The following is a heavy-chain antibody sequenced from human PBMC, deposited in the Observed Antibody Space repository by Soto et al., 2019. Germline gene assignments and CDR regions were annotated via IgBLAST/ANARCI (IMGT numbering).Heavy chain of an antibody. Sequence: QVQLQQWGAGLLKPSETLSLSCAVYGGSFSDYSWSWLRQPPGKGLEWIGEVNHSGSTKYNPSLKSRVTISVDTSKNQFSLKLSSVTAADTAVYYCARITGWSGYYPFDWFDPWGQGTLVTVSS. D-gene: IGHD3-3*01. CDR2: VNHSGST. CDR3: ARITGWSGYYPFDWFDP. V-gene: IGHV4-34*01. J-gene: IGHJ5*02. CDR1: GGSFSDYS.